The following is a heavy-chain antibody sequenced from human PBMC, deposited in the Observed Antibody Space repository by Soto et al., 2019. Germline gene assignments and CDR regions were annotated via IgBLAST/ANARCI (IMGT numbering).Heavy chain of an antibody. V-gene: IGHV3-30-3*01. Sequence: QVQLEESGGGVVQPGRSLRLSCAASGFTFNNYAMHWVRQSPGKGLGWLAVISFDGGNTHYADSVKGRFTISRDNSKTALFLQVNSLTAEETAGYFCARVRIDGNNYLLDYWGQGTLVTVAS. CDR1: GFTFNNYA. CDR3: ARVRIDGNNYLLDY. CDR2: ISFDGGNT. D-gene: IGHD3-10*01. J-gene: IGHJ4*02.